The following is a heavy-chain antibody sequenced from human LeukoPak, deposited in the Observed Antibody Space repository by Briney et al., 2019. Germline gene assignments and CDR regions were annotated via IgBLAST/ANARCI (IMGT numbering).Heavy chain of an antibody. J-gene: IGHJ5*02. Sequence: GASVKVSCKASGGIFSSYAISWVRQAPGQGPEWMGVISPSGGSTTYAQKFQGRVTLTRDMSTSTDYLELSSLRSEDTAVYYCARNNSVRDEAWWFNPWCQGTLVTVSS. D-gene: IGHD5-24*01. CDR1: GGIFSSYA. V-gene: IGHV1-46*01. CDR3: ARNNSVRDEAWWFNP. CDR2: ISPSGGST.